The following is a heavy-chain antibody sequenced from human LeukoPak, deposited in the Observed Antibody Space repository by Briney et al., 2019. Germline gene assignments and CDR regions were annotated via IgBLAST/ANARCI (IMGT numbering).Heavy chain of an antibody. D-gene: IGHD3-10*01. CDR2: ISSNGGST. V-gene: IGHV3-64*01. CDR1: GFTFSSYA. Sequence: GGSLRLSCAASGFTFSSYAMHWVRQAPGKGLEYVSAISSNGGSTYYANSVKGRFTISRDNAKNSLYLQMNSLRAEDTAVYYCARDLNDYGSGSFVDYWGQGTLVTVSS. J-gene: IGHJ4*02. CDR3: ARDLNDYGSGSFVDY.